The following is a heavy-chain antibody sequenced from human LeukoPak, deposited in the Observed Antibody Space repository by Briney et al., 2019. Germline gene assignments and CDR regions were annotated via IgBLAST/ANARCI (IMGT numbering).Heavy chain of an antibody. Sequence: PGGSLRLSCAASGFTFSPYWMKWVRQAPGKRLEWVSRINSDGTVTSYADSVKGRFTVSRDNAKNTLHLHMNSLRAEDTAVYFCVREYGSSCYSWGQGALVTVSP. D-gene: IGHD6-13*01. CDR1: GFTFSPYW. J-gene: IGHJ4*02. CDR3: VREYGSSCYS. V-gene: IGHV3-74*01. CDR2: INSDGTVT.